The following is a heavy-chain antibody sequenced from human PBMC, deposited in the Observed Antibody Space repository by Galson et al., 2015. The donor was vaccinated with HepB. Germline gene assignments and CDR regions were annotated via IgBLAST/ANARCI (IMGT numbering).Heavy chain of an antibody. D-gene: IGHD3-3*01. CDR1: AFTVSSNY. V-gene: IGHV3-66*01. J-gene: IGHJ2*01. Sequence: SLRLSCAASAFTVSSNYMSWVRQAPGKGLEWVSNIYSGGSTYYSDSVKDRLTISRDNFKNTIQLQMNSLRADDTAVYYCARVGVVSGWYFDLWGRGTLVTVSS. CDR3: ARVGVVSGWYFDL. CDR2: IYSGGST.